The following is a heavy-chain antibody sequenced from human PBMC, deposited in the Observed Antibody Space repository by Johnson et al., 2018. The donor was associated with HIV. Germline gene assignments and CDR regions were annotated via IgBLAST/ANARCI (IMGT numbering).Heavy chain of an antibody. CDR2: ISYDGSDK. CDR3: ARDPWGGRNPLGAFDI. J-gene: IGHJ3*02. D-gene: IGHD7-27*01. Sequence: QVQLVESGGGVVQLGRSPRLSCAASGFTFSSYAMHWVRQAPGKGLEWVAVISYDGSDKYYADSVKGRFTISRDNSRNTLDLQMNSLRTEDTAVYYCARDPWGGRNPLGAFDIWGQGTMVTVSS. CDR1: GFTFSSYA. V-gene: IGHV3-30*04.